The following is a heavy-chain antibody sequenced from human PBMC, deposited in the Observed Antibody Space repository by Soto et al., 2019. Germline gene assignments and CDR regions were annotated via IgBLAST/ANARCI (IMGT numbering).Heavy chain of an antibody. CDR3: ASHRRDGYNFYNWFDP. V-gene: IGHV1-69*13. J-gene: IGHJ5*02. Sequence: SVKVSCKASGGAFSSYAISWVRQAPGQGLEWMGGIIPIFGTANYAQKFQGRVTITADESTSTAYMELSSLRSEDTAVYYCASHRRDGYNFYNWFDPWGQGTLVTVSS. CDR1: GGAFSSYA. D-gene: IGHD5-12*01. CDR2: IIPIFGTA.